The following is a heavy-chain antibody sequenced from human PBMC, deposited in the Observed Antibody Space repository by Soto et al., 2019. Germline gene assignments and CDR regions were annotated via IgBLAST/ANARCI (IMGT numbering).Heavy chain of an antibody. CDR2: IYYSGST. CDR1: GGSISSYY. D-gene: IGHD3-22*01. Sequence: SETLSLTCTVSGGSISSYYWSWIRQPPGKGLEWIGYIYYSGSTNYNPSLKSRVTISVDTSKNQFSLKLSSVTAADTAVYYCAXELPGXSSGYYKXNWFDPWGQGTLVTVSS. J-gene: IGHJ5*02. CDR3: AXELPGXSSGYYKXNWFDP. V-gene: IGHV4-59*01.